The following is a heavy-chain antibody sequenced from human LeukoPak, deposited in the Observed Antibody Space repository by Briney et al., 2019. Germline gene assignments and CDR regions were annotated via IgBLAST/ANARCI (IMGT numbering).Heavy chain of an antibody. Sequence: SQTLSLTCAISGDSVSSNSAAWNWIRQSPSRGLERLGRTYYRSKWYNDYAVSVKSRITINPDTSKNQFSLQLNSVTPEDTAVYYCARDLRYYDILTGPSNWFDPWGQGTLVTVSS. CDR2: TYYRSKWYN. D-gene: IGHD3-9*01. J-gene: IGHJ5*02. V-gene: IGHV6-1*01. CDR1: GDSVSSNSAA. CDR3: ARDLRYYDILTGPSNWFDP.